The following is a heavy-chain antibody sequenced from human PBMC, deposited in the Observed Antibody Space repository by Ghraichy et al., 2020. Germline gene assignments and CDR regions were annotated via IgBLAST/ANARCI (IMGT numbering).Heavy chain of an antibody. CDR2: IIPIFGTA. D-gene: IGHD5-18*01. Sequence: LVKVSCKASGGTFSSYAISWVRQAPGQGLEWMGGIIPIFGTANYAQKFQGRVTITADESTSTAYMELSSLRSEDTAVYYCAIEHQDVDTAMVTLNYWGQGTLVTVSS. CDR3: AIEHQDVDTAMVTLNY. V-gene: IGHV1-69*13. J-gene: IGHJ4*02. CDR1: GGTFSSYA.